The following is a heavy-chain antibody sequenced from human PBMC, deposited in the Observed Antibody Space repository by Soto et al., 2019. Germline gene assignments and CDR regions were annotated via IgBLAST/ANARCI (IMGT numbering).Heavy chain of an antibody. CDR1: GGTFTKYA. CDR3: ASGVGGLGGSSGWPDYAFDV. J-gene: IGHJ3*01. Sequence: QVQLVQSVAAVRKPGSSVKVSCKASGGTFTKYAITWVRQAPRQGLEWMGGIVPLPGTTNYAQKFRGRVTISADESTSTAYLELSSQRSEDTAVYYCASGVGGLGGSSGWPDYAFDVWGQGTMVIVSS. V-gene: IGHV1-69*01. CDR2: IVPLPGTT. D-gene: IGHD6-19*01.